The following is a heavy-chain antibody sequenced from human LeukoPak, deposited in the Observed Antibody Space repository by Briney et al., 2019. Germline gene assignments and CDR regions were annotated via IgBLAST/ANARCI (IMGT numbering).Heavy chain of an antibody. CDR2: IANGRT. J-gene: IGHJ4*02. Sequence: PSETLSLTCTVSGDAISTYYWNWIRQTPGKGLEWIGHIANGRTDYNPSLKSRVFISVDTSKNQISLKLPSVTAADTALYFCARDKAHTYGYYFDPWGQGTQVLVSS. CDR1: GDAISTYY. CDR3: ARDKAHTYGYYFDP. V-gene: IGHV4-4*08. D-gene: IGHD3-10*01.